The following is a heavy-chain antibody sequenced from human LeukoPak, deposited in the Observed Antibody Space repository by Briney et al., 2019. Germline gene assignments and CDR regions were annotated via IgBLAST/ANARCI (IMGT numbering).Heavy chain of an antibody. Sequence: SETLSLTCTVSGGSISSSSYYWGWIRQPPGKGLEWIGSIYYSGSTYYNPSLKSRVTISVDTSKNQSSLKLSSVTAADTAVYYCARAGPSMISDYWGQGTLVTVSS. CDR3: ARAGPSMISDY. CDR1: GGSISSSSYY. CDR2: IYYSGST. J-gene: IGHJ4*02. D-gene: IGHD3-22*01. V-gene: IGHV4-39*01.